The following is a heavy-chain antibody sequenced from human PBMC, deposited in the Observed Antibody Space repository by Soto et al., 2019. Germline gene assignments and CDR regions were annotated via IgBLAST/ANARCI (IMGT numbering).Heavy chain of an antibody. J-gene: IGHJ4*02. D-gene: IGHD3-10*01. CDR1: GFTFSSYG. CDR2: ISYDGSNK. CDR3: AQGGLRDVGPFDY. V-gene: IGHV3-30*18. Sequence: QVQLVESGGGVVQPGRSLRLSCAASGFTFSSYGMHWVRQAPGKGLEWVAVISYDGSNKYYADSVKGRFTISRDNAKNALYLHMVRLRAEDTAVYYCAQGGLRDVGPFDYWGQGTLVTVSS.